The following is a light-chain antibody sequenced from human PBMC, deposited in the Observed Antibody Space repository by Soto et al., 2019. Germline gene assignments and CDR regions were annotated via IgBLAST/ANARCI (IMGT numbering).Light chain of an antibody. CDR1: KLGDKF. J-gene: IGLJ2*01. Sequence: SYELTQPPSVSVSPGQTASITCSGDKLGDKFVCWYQQKPGQSPVLVIYQDDKRPSGIPKRFSGSNSGNTATLTISGTQAMDEADYYCQAWDTGTVVFGGGTQLTVL. CDR2: QDD. CDR3: QAWDTGTVV. V-gene: IGLV3-1*01.